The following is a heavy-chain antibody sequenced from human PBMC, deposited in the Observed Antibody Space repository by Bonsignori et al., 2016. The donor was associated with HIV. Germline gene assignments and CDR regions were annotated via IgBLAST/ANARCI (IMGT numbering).Heavy chain of an antibody. J-gene: IGHJ4*02. CDR2: INEDGSVA. Sequence: EVQLVESGGGLVQPGGSLRLSCAASGFTFNTYWMDLGPPGSREGPEWVANINEDGSVAYYVDSLRGRFTISRDNAKKSVFLQINSLRADDTAVYYCTKSLDSWGQGTLVTVSS. V-gene: IGHV3-7*01. CDR1: GFTFNTYW. CDR3: TKSLDS.